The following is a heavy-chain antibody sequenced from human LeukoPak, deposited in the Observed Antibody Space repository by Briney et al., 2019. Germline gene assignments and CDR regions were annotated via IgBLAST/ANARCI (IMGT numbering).Heavy chain of an antibody. CDR1: GFTFSSYG. CDR2: IWYDGSNK. Sequence: GGSLRLSCAASGFTFSSYGMHWVRQAPGKGLEWVAVIWYDGSNKYYADSVKGRFTISRDNSKNTLYLQMNSLRAEDTAVYYCAKTYVDTAMVQLGYMDVWGKGTTVTVSS. V-gene: IGHV3-33*06. CDR3: AKTYVDTAMVQLGYMDV. D-gene: IGHD5-18*01. J-gene: IGHJ6*03.